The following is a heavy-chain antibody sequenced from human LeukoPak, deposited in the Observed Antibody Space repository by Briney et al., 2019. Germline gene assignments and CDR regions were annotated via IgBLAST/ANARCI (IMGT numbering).Heavy chain of an antibody. D-gene: IGHD3-3*01. Sequence: SETLSLTCTVSGGSISSYYWSWIRQPPGKGLEWIGYIYYSGSTNYNPSLKSRVTISVDTSKNQFSLKLSSVTAADTAVYYCARGFRGGFWSGYSTTFDYWGQGTLVTVSS. CDR3: ARGFRGGFWSGYSTTFDY. CDR1: GGSISSYY. V-gene: IGHV4-59*12. CDR2: IYYSGST. J-gene: IGHJ4*02.